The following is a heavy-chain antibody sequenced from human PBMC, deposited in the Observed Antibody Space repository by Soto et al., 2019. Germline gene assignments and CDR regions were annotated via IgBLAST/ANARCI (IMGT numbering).Heavy chain of an antibody. Sequence: GESLKIACKASGYKFTTFWLNWVRQTPGKGLEWLGRIDPTDSFTNYSPPFEGHVTISVDRSISTAYLQWNSLQASDTAIYYCARPASGGSRDAFDVWGQGTTVTVSS. CDR2: IDPTDSFT. J-gene: IGHJ3*01. CDR3: ARPASGGSRDAFDV. CDR1: GYKFTTFW. D-gene: IGHD2-15*01. V-gene: IGHV5-10-1*01.